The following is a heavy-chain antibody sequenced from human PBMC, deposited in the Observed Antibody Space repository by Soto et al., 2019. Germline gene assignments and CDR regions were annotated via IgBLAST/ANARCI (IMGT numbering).Heavy chain of an antibody. V-gene: IGHV4-59*08. CDR2: IYYSGST. CDR1: GGSISSYY. J-gene: IGHJ6*03. CDR3: ARHKNYYYYMDV. Sequence: SETLSLTCTVSGGSISSYYWSWIRQPPGKGLEWIGYIYYSGSTNYNPSLKSRVTISVDTSKNQFSLKLSSVTAADTAVYYCARHKNYYYYMDVWGKGTTVTVSS.